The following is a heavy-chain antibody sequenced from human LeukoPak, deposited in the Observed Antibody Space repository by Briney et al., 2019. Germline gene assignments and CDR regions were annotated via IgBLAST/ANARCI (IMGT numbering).Heavy chain of an antibody. CDR3: AKDIGVEMATITTGY. V-gene: IGHV3-23*01. CDR1: GFTFSSYA. CDR2: ISGSGGST. J-gene: IGHJ4*02. D-gene: IGHD5-24*01. Sequence: GGSLRLSCAASGFTFSSYAMSWVRQAPGKGLEWVSAISGSGGSTYYADSVKGRFTISRDNSKNTLYLQMNSLRAEDTAVYYCAKDIGVEMATITTGYWGQGTLVTVSS.